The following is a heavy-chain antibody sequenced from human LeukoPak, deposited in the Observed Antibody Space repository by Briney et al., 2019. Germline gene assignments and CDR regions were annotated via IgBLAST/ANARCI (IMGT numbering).Heavy chain of an antibody. CDR3: ASNQDY. V-gene: IGHV4-39*01. CDR2: IYYSGST. J-gene: IGHJ4*02. Sequence: SETPSLTCTVSGGSISSSSYYWGWIRQPPGKGLEWIGSIYYSGSTYYNPSLKSRVTISVDTSKNQFSLKLSSVTAADTAVYCCASNQDYWGQGTLVTVSS. CDR1: GGSISSSSYY.